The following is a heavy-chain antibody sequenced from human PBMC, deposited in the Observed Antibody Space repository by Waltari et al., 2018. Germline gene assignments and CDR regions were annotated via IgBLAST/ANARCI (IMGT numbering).Heavy chain of an antibody. V-gene: IGHV1-2*06. CDR2: SNPNSGGT. J-gene: IGHJ6*03. CDR1: GYTLTELS. Sequence: QVQLVQSGAEVKKPGASVKVSCKVSGYTLTELSMHWVRQAPGQGLEWMGRSNPNSGGTNYAQKFQGRVTMTRDTSISTAYMELSRLRSDDTAVYYCARGRGYYYYMDVWGKGTTVTVSS. CDR3: ARGRGYYYYMDV.